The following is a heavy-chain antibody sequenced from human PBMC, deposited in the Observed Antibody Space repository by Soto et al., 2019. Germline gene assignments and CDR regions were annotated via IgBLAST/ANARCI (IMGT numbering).Heavy chain of an antibody. CDR1: GVTFSTYA. J-gene: IGHJ5*02. D-gene: IGHD5-12*01. CDR2: ISNTGGGT. Sequence: GGSLRLSCAASGVTFSTYAMNWVRQAPGKGLEWISTISNTGGGTFYADSAKGRFTISRDNSNNTVYLQMHSLRAEDTAVYFCAIGRRKTSGINTWFAPWGRGTLVTVSS. CDR3: AIGRRKTSGINTWFAP. V-gene: IGHV3-23*01.